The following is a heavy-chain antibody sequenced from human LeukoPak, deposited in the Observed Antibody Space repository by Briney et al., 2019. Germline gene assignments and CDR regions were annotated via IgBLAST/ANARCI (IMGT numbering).Heavy chain of an antibody. J-gene: IGHJ4*02. CDR2: MNPNSGNT. D-gene: IGHD1-26*01. Sequence: VASVKVSCKASGYTFTSHDINWVRQATGQGLEWMGWMNPNSGNTGFAQKFQGRVTTTRNTSISTAYMELSSLRSEDTAIYYCARGRGSGNNYRRLDYWGQGSLVTVSS. V-gene: IGHV1-8*03. CDR1: GYTFTSHD. CDR3: ARGRGSGNNYRRLDY.